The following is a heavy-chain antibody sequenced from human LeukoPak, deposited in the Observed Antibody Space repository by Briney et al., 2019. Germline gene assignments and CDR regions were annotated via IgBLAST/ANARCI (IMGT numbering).Heavy chain of an antibody. J-gene: IGHJ5*02. CDR2: IYTSGST. Sequence: PSETLSLTCTVSGGSISSYYWSWLRQPAGKGLEWIGRIYTSGSTNYNPSLKSRVTMSVDTSKNQFSLKLSSVTAADTAVYYCAGRYCSSTSCYLRGFDPWGQGTLVTVSS. V-gene: IGHV4-4*07. CDR3: AGRYCSSTSCYLRGFDP. CDR1: GGSISSYY. D-gene: IGHD2-2*01.